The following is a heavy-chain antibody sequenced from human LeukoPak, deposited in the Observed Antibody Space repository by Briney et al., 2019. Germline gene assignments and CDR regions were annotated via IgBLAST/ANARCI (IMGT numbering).Heavy chain of an antibody. Sequence: GGSLRLSCAATGFTFNHYGMHWVRQAPGKGLEWVAVIWSDGTNRYYTGSVKGRFTISRVDSRNTVYLQMNTLRPEDTGMYYCARDAQRGFDCSNSLQYWGQGTPVTVST. D-gene: IGHD4-11*01. CDR2: IWSDGTNR. V-gene: IGHV3-33*01. CDR3: ARDAQRGFDCSNSLQY. CDR1: GFTFNHYG. J-gene: IGHJ4*02.